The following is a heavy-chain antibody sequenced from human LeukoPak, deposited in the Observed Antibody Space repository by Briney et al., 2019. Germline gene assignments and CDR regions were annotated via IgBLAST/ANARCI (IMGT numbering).Heavy chain of an antibody. CDR3: AGGAGSGSYHQYYVDY. Sequence: GASVKVSCKASGCTFSSYAISWVRQAPGQGLEWMGGIIPIFGTANYAQKFQGRVTITADESTTTAYMELSSLRSEDTAVYYCAGGAGSGSYHQYYVDYWGQGTLVTVSS. CDR1: GCTFSSYA. CDR2: IIPIFGTA. V-gene: IGHV1-69*13. D-gene: IGHD3-10*01. J-gene: IGHJ4*02.